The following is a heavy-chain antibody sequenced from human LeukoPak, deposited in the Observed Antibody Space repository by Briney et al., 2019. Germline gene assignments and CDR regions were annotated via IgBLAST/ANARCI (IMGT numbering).Heavy chain of an antibody. D-gene: IGHD3-22*01. CDR2: IYYSGSI. CDR3: ARENPSGYYNRPIDY. Sequence: KASETLSLTCTVSGASISSYYWSWIRQPPGKGLEWIGDIYYSGSIKYNPSLKSRVTMPVDTSKDQFSLKLSSVTAADTAIYYCARENPSGYYNRPIDYWGQGTLVTVSS. J-gene: IGHJ4*02. CDR1: GASISSYY. V-gene: IGHV4-59*01.